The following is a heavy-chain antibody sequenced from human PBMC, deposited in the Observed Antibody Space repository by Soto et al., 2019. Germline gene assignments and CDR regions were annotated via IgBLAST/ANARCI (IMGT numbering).Heavy chain of an antibody. J-gene: IGHJ6*02. Sequence: PWGSLRLSCAASGFTFSSYAMHWVRHAPGKGLEWVAVISHDGSNKYYADSVKGRFTISRDNSKNTLYLQMNSLSAEDTAVYYCARDRVAARPTYYYYYGMDVWGQGTTVTVSS. V-gene: IGHV3-30-3*01. CDR2: ISHDGSNK. CDR1: GFTFSSYA. CDR3: ARDRVAARPTYYYYYGMDV. D-gene: IGHD6-6*01.